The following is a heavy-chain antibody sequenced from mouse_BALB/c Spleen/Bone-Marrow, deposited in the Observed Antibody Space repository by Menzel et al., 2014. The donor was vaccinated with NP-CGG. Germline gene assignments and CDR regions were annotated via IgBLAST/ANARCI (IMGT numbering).Heavy chain of an antibody. V-gene: IGHV5-6-2*01. Sequence: EVKLVESGGGLVKLGVSLKLSCAASGFTFSSYYMSWVRQTPEKRLELVAAINSNGGSTYYPDTVKGRFTISRDNAKNTLYLQMSSLKSEDTALYYCARLGNDNAMDYWGQGTSVTVSS. CDR3: ARLGNDNAMDY. J-gene: IGHJ4*01. D-gene: IGHD2-12*01. CDR2: INSNGGST. CDR1: GFTFSSYY.